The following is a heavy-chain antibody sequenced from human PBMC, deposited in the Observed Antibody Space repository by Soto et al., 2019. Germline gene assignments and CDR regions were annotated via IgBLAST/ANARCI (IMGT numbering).Heavy chain of an antibody. J-gene: IGHJ6*02. V-gene: IGHV1-69*06. CDR1: GGTFSSYA. CDR2: IIPIFGTA. Sequence: QVQLVQSGAEVKKPGSSVKVSCKASGGTFSSYAISWVRQAPGQGLEWMGGIIPIFGTANYAQKFQGRVTITADKSTSTAYMELSSLRSEDTAVYYCARPKMATMNGNYYGMDVWGQGTTVTVSS. CDR3: ARPKMATMNGNYYGMDV. D-gene: IGHD5-12*01.